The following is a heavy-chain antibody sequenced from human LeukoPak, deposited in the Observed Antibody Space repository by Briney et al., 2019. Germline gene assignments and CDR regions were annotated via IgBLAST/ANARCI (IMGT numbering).Heavy chain of an antibody. CDR2: ISYDGSNK. V-gene: IGHV3-30*04. Sequence: GGSLRLSCAASGFTFSSYAMHWVRQAPGKGLEWVAVISYDGSNKYYADSVKGRFTISRDNSKNTLYLQMNSLRAEDTAVYYCARDGVRGSGSYYNQAPPGYWGQGTLVTVSS. CDR3: ARDGVRGSGSYYNQAPPGY. CDR1: GFTFSSYA. J-gene: IGHJ4*02. D-gene: IGHD3-10*01.